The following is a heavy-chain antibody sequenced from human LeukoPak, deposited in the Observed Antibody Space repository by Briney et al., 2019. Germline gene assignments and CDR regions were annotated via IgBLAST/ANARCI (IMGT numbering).Heavy chain of an antibody. Sequence: GRSLRLYCAASGFTFSSYGMHWVRQAPGKGLEWVAVISYDGSNKYYADSVKGRFTICRDNSKNTLYLQMSSLRAEDTAVYYCAKDRYSSGWYRGDPDYWGQGTLVTVSS. CDR1: GFTFSSYG. V-gene: IGHV3-30*18. D-gene: IGHD6-19*01. J-gene: IGHJ4*02. CDR3: AKDRYSSGWYRGDPDY. CDR2: ISYDGSNK.